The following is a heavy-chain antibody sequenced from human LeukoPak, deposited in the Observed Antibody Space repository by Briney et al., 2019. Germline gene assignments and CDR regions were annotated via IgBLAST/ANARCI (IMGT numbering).Heavy chain of an antibody. CDR3: AKDSKPDGKCDIDY. Sequence: PGGSLRLSCASSLFAFSTYSMSWVRQAPGKGLEWVSSILSSASKGYYADSVKGRFTISRDNSRNTVDLQMRSLGVEDTAMYDCAKDSKPDGKCDIDYWGQGTLVTVSS. J-gene: IGHJ4*02. CDR2: ILSSASKG. V-gene: IGHV3-23*01. D-gene: IGHD1-1*01. CDR1: LFAFSTYS.